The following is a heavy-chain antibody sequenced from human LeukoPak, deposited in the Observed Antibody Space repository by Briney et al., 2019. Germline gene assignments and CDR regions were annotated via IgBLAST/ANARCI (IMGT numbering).Heavy chain of an antibody. V-gene: IGHV1-24*01. J-gene: IGHJ6*04. D-gene: IGHD3-22*01. CDR3: ATGVSITMMKASLDV. Sequence: GASVKVSCKVSGYTFTELSMHWVRQAPGKGLEWMGGFDPEDGETIYAQKFQGRVTMTEDTSTDTAYMELSSLRSEDTAVYYCATGVSITMMKASLDVWGKGTTVTVSS. CDR2: FDPEDGET. CDR1: GYTFTELS.